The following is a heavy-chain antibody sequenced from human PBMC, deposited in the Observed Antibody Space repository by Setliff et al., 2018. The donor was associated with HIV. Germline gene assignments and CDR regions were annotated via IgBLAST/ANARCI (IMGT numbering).Heavy chain of an antibody. Sequence: NPSETLSLTCAVYGGSFSGYFWSWIRQSPGKGLEWIGEFRHSGNTNINPSLKSRVTISGDTTKNQISLKLTSVTAADTAVYYCARGGRSTVTQWAWFDPWGQGTLVTVSS. CDR1: GGSFSGYF. V-gene: IGHV4-34*01. CDR2: FRHSGNT. J-gene: IGHJ5*02. D-gene: IGHD4-17*01. CDR3: ARGGRSTVTQWAWFDP.